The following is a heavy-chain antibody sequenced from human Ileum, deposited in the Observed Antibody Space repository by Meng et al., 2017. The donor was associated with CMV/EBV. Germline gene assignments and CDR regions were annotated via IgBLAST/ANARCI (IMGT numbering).Heavy chain of an antibody. D-gene: IGHD2-8*01. CDR3: ARGYCTEGVCYLDY. CDR2: IQSDGSIT. Sequence: GGSLRLSCAVSGFTFSSYWMHWVRQAPGKGLEWVSRIQSDGSITTYAGSVEGRFTISRDNAKNTLYLQMHNLRAEDTAVYYCARGYCTEGVCYLDYWGQGTLVTVSS. J-gene: IGHJ4*02. V-gene: IGHV3-74*01. CDR1: GFTFSSYW.